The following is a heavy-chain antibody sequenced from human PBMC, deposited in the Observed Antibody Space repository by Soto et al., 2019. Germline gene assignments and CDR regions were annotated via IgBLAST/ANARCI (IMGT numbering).Heavy chain of an antibody. CDR2: IYYSGST. CDR1: GGFMSRYC. Sequence: SEALSLTCTVSGGFMSRYCWRWFRQPPGSGPEYVGYIYYSGSTYYNPSLKSRVTISVDTSKYQFSLKLSSVTAADTAVYYCARRGQQLVEGGYYYYYGMDVWGQGTTVT. D-gene: IGHD6-13*01. V-gene: IGHV4-59*04. CDR3: ARRGQQLVEGGYYYYYGMDV. J-gene: IGHJ6*02.